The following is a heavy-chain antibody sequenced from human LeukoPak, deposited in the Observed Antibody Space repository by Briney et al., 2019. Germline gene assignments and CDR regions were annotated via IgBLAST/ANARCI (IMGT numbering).Heavy chain of an antibody. Sequence: GGSLTHSCAASGVTFSSYGMHWVRQAPGKGLEWVAIIWYDGSNEYYADSVKGRFTISRDNSKNTLYLQMNSLRAEDTAVYYCAKNTIASDYYYYGMAVWGQGTTVTVSS. D-gene: IGHD3-9*01. V-gene: IGHV3-33*06. J-gene: IGHJ6*02. CDR1: GVTFSSYG. CDR3: AKNTIASDYYYYGMAV. CDR2: IWYDGSNE.